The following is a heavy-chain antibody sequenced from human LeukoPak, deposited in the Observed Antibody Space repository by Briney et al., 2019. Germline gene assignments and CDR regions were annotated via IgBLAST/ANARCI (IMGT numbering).Heavy chain of an antibody. Sequence: GGSLRLSCAASGFTFSSYGMSWVRQAPGKGLEWVSAIGGSGGTTYYADSVKGRFTISRDNSKNTLYLQMNSLRAEDTAVYYCYVAEKYSGYEPYYHRMDVWGQGTTVTVSS. V-gene: IGHV3-23*01. D-gene: IGHD5-12*01. CDR3: YVAEKYSGYEPYYHRMDV. CDR2: IGGSGGTT. CDR1: GFTFSSYG. J-gene: IGHJ6*02.